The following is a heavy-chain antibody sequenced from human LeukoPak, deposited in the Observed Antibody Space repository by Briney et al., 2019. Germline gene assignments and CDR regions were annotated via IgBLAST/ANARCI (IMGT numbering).Heavy chain of an antibody. CDR3: AREGWVSSVFDY. V-gene: IGHV4-30-2*01. CDR1: GGSISSGGYY. Sequence: SETLSLTCTVSGGSISSGGYYWSWVRQPPGKGLEWIGYIYHSGSTYYNPSLKSRVTISVDTSKNQFSLKLSSVTAADTAVYYCAREGWVSSVFDYWGQGTLVTVSS. CDR2: IYHSGST. D-gene: IGHD6-19*01. J-gene: IGHJ4*02.